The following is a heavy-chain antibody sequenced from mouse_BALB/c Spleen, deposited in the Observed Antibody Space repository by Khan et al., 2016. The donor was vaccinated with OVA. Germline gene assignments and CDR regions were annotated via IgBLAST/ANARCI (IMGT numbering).Heavy chain of an antibody. Sequence: VQLQQSGAELARPGASVKMSCKASGYTFTSYTIHWIKMRPGQGLEWIGYINPNNGYTNYNQKFKDKATLTADKSSTTAYMQLSSLTSDDSAVYNWVRDGAYYRNDGWFAYWGLGTLVTVSA. CDR1: GYTFTSYT. J-gene: IGHJ3*01. CDR3: VRDGAYYRNDGWFAY. D-gene: IGHD2-14*01. CDR2: INPNNGYT. V-gene: IGHV1-4*01.